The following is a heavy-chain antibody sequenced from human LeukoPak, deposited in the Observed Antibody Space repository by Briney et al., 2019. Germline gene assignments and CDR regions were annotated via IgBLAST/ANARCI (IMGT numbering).Heavy chain of an antibody. CDR2: ISGSGGST. V-gene: IGHV3-23*01. Sequence: GGTLRLSCAASGFTFSSYGMSWVRQAPGKGLEWVSAISGSGGSTYYADSVKGRFTISRDNSKNTLYLQMNSLRAEDTAVYYCAKTGAVVIVYYFDYWGQGTLVSVSS. J-gene: IGHJ4*02. CDR1: GFTFSSYG. CDR3: AKTGAVVIVYYFDY. D-gene: IGHD3-22*01.